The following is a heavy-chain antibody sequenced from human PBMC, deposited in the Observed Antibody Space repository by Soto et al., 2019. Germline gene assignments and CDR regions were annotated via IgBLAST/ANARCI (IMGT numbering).Heavy chain of an antibody. CDR1: GFTFSSYA. V-gene: IGHV3-23*01. CDR2: ISGSGGST. J-gene: IGHJ4*02. D-gene: IGHD5-12*01. CDR3: AKLRGRALRTFDY. Sequence: GGSLRLSCAASGFTFSSYAMSWVRQAPGKGLGWVSAISGSGGSTYYADSVKGRFTISRDNSKNTLYLQMNSLRAEDTAVYYCAKLRGRALRTFDYWGQGTPVTVSS.